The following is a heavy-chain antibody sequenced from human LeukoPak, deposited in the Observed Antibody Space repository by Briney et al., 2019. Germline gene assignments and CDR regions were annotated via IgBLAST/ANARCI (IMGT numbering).Heavy chain of an antibody. CDR3: ARSHMYSFGVVSSGSYYFDY. J-gene: IGHJ4*02. V-gene: IGHV3-23*01. Sequence: PGGSLRLSCAASGFTFSSYAMSWVRQAPGKGPEWVSAISGSGGSTFYADSLKGRFTISRDNSKNTLYLQMNSLRAEDTAVYYCARSHMYSFGVVSSGSYYFDYWGQGTLVTVSS. CDR2: ISGSGGST. CDR1: GFTFSSYA. D-gene: IGHD3-3*01.